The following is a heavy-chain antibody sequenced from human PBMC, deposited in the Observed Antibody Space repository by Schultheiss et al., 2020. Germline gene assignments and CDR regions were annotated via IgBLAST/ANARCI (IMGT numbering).Heavy chain of an antibody. D-gene: IGHD2/OR15-2a*01. CDR3: ARDHFEGFYYYYGMDV. Sequence: SETLSLTCTVSGGSISSGGYYWSWIRQHPGKGLEWIGYIYYSGSTYYNPSLKSRVTISVDTSKNQFSLKLSSVTAADTAVYYCARDHFEGFYYYYGMDVWGQGTTVTVSS. V-gene: IGHV4-31*03. CDR1: GGSISSGGYY. CDR2: IYYSGST. J-gene: IGHJ6*02.